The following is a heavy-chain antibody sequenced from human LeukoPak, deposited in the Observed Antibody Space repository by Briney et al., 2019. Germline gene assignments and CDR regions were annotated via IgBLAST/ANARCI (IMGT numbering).Heavy chain of an antibody. V-gene: IGHV4-39*02. Sequence: PSETLSLTCTVSGGPIGSSFYNCAWIRQSPGKGLKWIGSMSYSGNTYYNPSLKSRVSMSVDASNSQFSLRLRSVTAADTAIYYCARDRSPFYYYFMDVWGKGTTVSVSS. J-gene: IGHJ6*03. CDR3: ARDRSPFYYYFMDV. CDR1: GGPIGSSFYN. CDR2: MSYSGNT. D-gene: IGHD2-15*01.